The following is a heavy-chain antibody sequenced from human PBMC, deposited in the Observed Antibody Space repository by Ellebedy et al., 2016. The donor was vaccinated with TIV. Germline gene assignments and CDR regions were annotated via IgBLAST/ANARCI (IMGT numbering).Heavy chain of an antibody. D-gene: IGHD3-3*01. CDR2: IYYSGST. CDR1: GGSISSSDYY. V-gene: IGHV4-30-4*01. CDR3: AIEAKEGFWSGYYPGWFDP. J-gene: IGHJ5*02. Sequence: SETLSLXCTVSGGSISSSDYYWSWIRQPPGKGLEWIGYIYYSGSTYYNPSLKSRVTISVDTSKNQFSLKLSSVTAADTAVYYCAIEAKEGFWSGYYPGWFDPWGQGTLVTVSS.